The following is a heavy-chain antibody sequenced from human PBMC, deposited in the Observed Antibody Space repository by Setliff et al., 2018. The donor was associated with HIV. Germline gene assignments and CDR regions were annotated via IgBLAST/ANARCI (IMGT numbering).Heavy chain of an antibody. D-gene: IGHD3-10*01. J-gene: IGHJ4*02. Sequence: KPSETLSLTCAVYGGSFNDYYWTWIRQPPGKGLEWIGEIDHSGSTNYHASLKSRVTISIDTSKNQISLKLSSVTAADTAVYYCARGLNYYGSGSYLPLGYWGQGKLVTVSS. V-gene: IGHV4-34*01. CDR2: IDHSGST. CDR3: ARGLNYYGSGSYLPLGY. CDR1: GGSFNDYY.